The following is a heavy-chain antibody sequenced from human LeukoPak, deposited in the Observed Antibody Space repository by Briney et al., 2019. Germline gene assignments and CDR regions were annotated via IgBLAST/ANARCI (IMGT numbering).Heavy chain of an antibody. CDR1: GGSISSGSYY. V-gene: IGHV4-61*02. D-gene: IGHD1-1*01. CDR3: ARYNWNGVDY. Sequence: SETLSLTCTVSGGSISSGSYYWRWIRQPAGKGLEWIGRIYTSGSTNYNPSLKSRVTISVDTSKNQFSLKLSSVTAADTAVYYCARYNWNGVDYWGQGTLVTVPS. J-gene: IGHJ4*02. CDR2: IYTSGST.